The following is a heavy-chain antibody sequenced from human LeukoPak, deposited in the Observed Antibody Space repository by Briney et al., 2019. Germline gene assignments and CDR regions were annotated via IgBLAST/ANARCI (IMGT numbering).Heavy chain of an antibody. V-gene: IGHV3-48*01. CDR2: IDTSGTTI. J-gene: IGHJ3*02. CDR1: GFTFSSYG. Sequence: QPGRSLRLSCAASGFTFSSYGMHWVRQAPGKGLEWVSYIDTSGTTIYYADSVKGRFTISRDNSKNTLYLQMNSLRAEDTAVYYCARDRIDAYYYDSSGYYHDAFDIWGQGTMVTVSS. D-gene: IGHD3-22*01. CDR3: ARDRIDAYYYDSSGYYHDAFDI.